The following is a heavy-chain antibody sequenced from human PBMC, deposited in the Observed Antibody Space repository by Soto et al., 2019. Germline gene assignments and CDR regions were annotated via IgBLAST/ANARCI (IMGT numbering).Heavy chain of an antibody. J-gene: IGHJ6*02. CDR3: ARDHKWDGMDV. CDR1: GFTFSSHG. Sequence: GGSLRLSCVGSGFTFSSHGMHWVRQAPGKGLEWVAVIWNDGSNKYYVDSVKGRFTISRDNSKNTLYLQMNSLTAADTAVYYCARDHKWDGMDVWGQGTTVTVSS. CDR2: IWNDGSNK. V-gene: IGHV3-33*01. D-gene: IGHD1-26*01.